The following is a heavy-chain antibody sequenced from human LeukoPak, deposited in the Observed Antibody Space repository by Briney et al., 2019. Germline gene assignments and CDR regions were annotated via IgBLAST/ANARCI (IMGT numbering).Heavy chain of an antibody. CDR2: IYYSGST. CDR3: ARESSGWYFDY. D-gene: IGHD6-19*01. J-gene: IGHJ4*02. CDR1: GGTISSYY. Sequence: PSETLSLTCTVSGGTISSYYWSWIRQPPGKGLEWIGYIYYSGSTNYNPSLKSRVTISVDTSKNQFSLKLSSVTAADTAVYYCARESSGWYFDYWGQGTLVTVSS. V-gene: IGHV4-59*01.